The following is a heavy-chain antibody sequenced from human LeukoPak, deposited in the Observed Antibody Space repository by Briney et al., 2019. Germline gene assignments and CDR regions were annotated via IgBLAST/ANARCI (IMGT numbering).Heavy chain of an antibody. CDR2: ISGYNGDT. D-gene: IGHD3-10*01. CDR1: GYTFTSYI. J-gene: IGHJ6*02. V-gene: IGHV1-18*01. Sequence: ASVTVSCKASGYTFTSYIISWVRQAPGQGLEWMGWISGYNGDTNYAQNFQGRVNMTTGTSTGTAYMELRSLKSDDTAVYYCARVEVLFGELISAYYYGMDVWGPGTTVTVSS. CDR3: ARVEVLFGELISAYYYGMDV.